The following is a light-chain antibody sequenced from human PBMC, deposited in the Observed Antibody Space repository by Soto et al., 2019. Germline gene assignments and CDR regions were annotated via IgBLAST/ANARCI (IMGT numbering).Light chain of an antibody. J-gene: IGLJ2*01. Sequence: NFMLPQPHSVSESPGQTVTISCTRSSGSIASDYVQWYQQRPGSAPINVIFEDSQRPSGVPDRFSGSIDSSSNSASLTISRLTTEDAADYYCQSVDGKYVVFGGGTKLTVL. CDR3: QSVDGKYVV. CDR1: SGSIASDY. V-gene: IGLV6-57*04. CDR2: EDS.